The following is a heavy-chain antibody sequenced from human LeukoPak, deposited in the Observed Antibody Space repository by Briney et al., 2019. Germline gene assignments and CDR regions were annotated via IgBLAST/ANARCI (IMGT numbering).Heavy chain of an antibody. J-gene: IGHJ4*02. V-gene: IGHV6-1*01. CDR3: ARCLHDYGCLGYFDY. D-gene: IGHD4/OR15-4a*01. CDR1: GDSVSSNSAA. CDR2: TYYRSKWYN. Sequence: SQTLSLTCAISGDSVSSNSAAWNWIRQSPSRGLEWLGRTYYRSKWYNDYAVSVKSRITISPDTSKNQFSHQLSSVTPEDTAVYYCARCLHDYGCLGYFDYWGQGTLVTVSS.